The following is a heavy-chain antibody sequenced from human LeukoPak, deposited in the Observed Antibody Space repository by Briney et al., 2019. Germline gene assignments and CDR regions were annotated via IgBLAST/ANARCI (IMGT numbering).Heavy chain of an antibody. CDR1: GYIFTDYY. D-gene: IGHD3-10*01. V-gene: IGHV1-2*02. CDR2: VNAKNGGT. Sequence: ASVKVSCEASGYIFTDYYIYWVRQAPGQGLEWMGWVNAKNGGTNYARKFQDRVSMTRDTSLSTAYMELSRLRSDDTAVYYCVRRDRSGIRGDSWGQGTLVTVSS. J-gene: IGHJ4*02. CDR3: VRRDRSGIRGDS.